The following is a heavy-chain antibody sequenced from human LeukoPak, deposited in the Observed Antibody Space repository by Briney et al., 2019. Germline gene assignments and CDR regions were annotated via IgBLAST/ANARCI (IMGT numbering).Heavy chain of an antibody. CDR2: IVVGTGNT. Sequence: GTSVKVSCKASGFTFTRSAMQWVRQARGHRLEWIGWIVVGTGNTNYAQKFQERVTITRDMSTRTAYMELSSLRSEDTAVYYCAAGPNPLGGDYSGQGTLVTVSS. CDR1: GFTFTRSA. D-gene: IGHD1-26*01. V-gene: IGHV1-58*02. J-gene: IGHJ4*02. CDR3: AAGPNPLGGDY.